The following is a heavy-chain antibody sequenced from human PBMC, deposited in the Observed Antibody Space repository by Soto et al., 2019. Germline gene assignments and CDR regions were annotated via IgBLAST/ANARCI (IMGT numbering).Heavy chain of an antibody. V-gene: IGHV1-46*01. D-gene: IGHD3-9*01. J-gene: IGHJ6*02. CDR2: INPSGGSI. Sequence: ASVKVSCKASGYTFTSYYMHWVRQAPGQGLEWMGIINPSGGSISYAQKFQGRVTMTRDTSTSTVYMELSSLRSEDTAVYYCARDRKSLRYFDWLPTNYYYYGMDVWGQGTTVTVSS. CDR3: ARDRKSLRYFDWLPTNYYYYGMDV. CDR1: GYTFTSYY.